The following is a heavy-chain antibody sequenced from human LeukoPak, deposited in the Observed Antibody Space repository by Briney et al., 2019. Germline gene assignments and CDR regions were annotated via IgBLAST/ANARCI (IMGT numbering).Heavy chain of an antibody. D-gene: IGHD5-24*01. V-gene: IGHV4-39*01. CDR1: GGSISTSSYY. Sequence: SETLSLTCSVSGGSISTSSYYWGWIRQPPGKGLEWIGSIYYSGSTYYNPSLKSRVTIPVDTSKNQLSLKLRSVTAADTAVYYCARQSRDGYNYDYWGQGTLVTVSS. CDR3: ARQSRDGYNYDY. J-gene: IGHJ4*02. CDR2: IYYSGST.